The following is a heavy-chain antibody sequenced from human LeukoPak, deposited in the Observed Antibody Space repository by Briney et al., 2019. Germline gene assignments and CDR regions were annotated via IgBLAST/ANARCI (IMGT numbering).Heavy chain of an antibody. CDR2: ISSSSSYI. J-gene: IGHJ6*02. CDR1: GFTFSSYA. V-gene: IGHV3-21*01. Sequence: PGASLRLSCAASGFTFSSYAMSWVRQAPGKGLEWVSSISSSSSYIYYADSVKGRFTISRDNAKNSLYLQMNSLRAEDTAVYYCARVLGYSYGTPIYYGMDVWGQGTTVTVSS. CDR3: ARVLGYSYGTPIYYGMDV. D-gene: IGHD5-18*01.